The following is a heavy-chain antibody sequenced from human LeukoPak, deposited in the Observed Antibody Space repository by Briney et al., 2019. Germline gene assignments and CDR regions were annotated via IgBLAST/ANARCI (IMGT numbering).Heavy chain of an antibody. D-gene: IGHD5-24*01. V-gene: IGHV4-59*12. J-gene: IGHJ3*02. CDR1: GGSISSYY. CDR3: ARKDGDI. Sequence: SETLSLTCTVSGGSISSYYWSWIRQPPGRGLEWIGYIYYSGSTNYNPSLKSRVTISVDTSKNQFSLKVSSVTAADTAVYYCARKDGDIWGQGTMVTVSS. CDR2: IYYSGST.